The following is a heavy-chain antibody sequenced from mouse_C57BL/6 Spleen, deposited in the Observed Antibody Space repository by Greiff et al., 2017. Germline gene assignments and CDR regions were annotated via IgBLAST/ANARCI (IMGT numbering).Heavy chain of an antibody. CDR3: AREGSSDYYGSSYGY. D-gene: IGHD1-1*01. CDR2: ISDGGSYT. J-gene: IGHJ2*01. Sequence: EVKLMESGGGLVKPGGSLKLSCAASGFTFSSYAMSWVRQTPEKRLEWVATISDGGSYTYYPANVKGRFTISRDNAKNNLYLQMSHLKSEDTAMXYCAREGSSDYYGSSYGYGGEGTTLTVSS. CDR1: GFTFSSYA. V-gene: IGHV5-4*01.